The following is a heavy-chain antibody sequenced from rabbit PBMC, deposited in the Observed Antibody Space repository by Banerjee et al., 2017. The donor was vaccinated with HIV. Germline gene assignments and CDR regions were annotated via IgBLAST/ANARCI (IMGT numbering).Heavy chain of an antibody. CDR1: GFDLINYYY. Sequence: QEQLEESGGDLVKPGGTLTLTCKASGFDLINYYYMCWVRQAPGKGLESIACIYTGSGNTWYASWVNGRCTMSRSTSRNTVDLKMASLTAADTATYCCARGVVAGVLDLWGPGTLVTVS. CDR2: IYTGSGNT. J-gene: IGHJ6*01. CDR3: ARGVVAGVLDL. V-gene: IGHV1S43*01. D-gene: IGHD4-1*01.